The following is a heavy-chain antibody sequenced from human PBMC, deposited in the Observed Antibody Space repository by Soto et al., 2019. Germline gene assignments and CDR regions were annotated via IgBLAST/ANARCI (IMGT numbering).Heavy chain of an antibody. CDR3: ARGRDSSGYYYVGEYFQH. D-gene: IGHD3-22*01. V-gene: IGHV4-61*01. J-gene: IGHJ1*01. CDR2: IYYSGST. CDR1: GGSVSSGSYY. Sequence: SETLSLTCTVSGGSVSSGSYYWSWIRQPPGKGLEWIGYIYYSGSTNYNPSLKSRVTISVDTSKNQFSLKLSSVTAADTAVYYCARGRDSSGYYYVGEYFQHWGQGTLVTVS.